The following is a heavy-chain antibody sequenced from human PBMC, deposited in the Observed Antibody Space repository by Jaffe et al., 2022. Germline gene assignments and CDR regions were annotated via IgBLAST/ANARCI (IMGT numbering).Heavy chain of an antibody. Sequence: QVQLQQWGAGLLKPSETLSLTCAVYGGSFSGYYWSWIRQPPGKGLEWIGEINHSGSTNYNPSLKSRVTISVDTSKNQFSLKLSSVTAADTAVYYCARGLRGSGSYEWQDLWGRGTLVTVSS. V-gene: IGHV4-34*01. CDR2: INHSGST. CDR3: ARGLRGSGSYEWQDL. CDR1: GGSFSGYY. J-gene: IGHJ2*01. D-gene: IGHD3-10*01.